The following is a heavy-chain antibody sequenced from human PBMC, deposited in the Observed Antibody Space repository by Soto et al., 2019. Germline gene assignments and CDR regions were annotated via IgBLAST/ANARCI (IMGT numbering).Heavy chain of an antibody. CDR1: GFTFSSYA. V-gene: IGHV3-23*01. CDR2: ISGSGGST. D-gene: IGHD2-15*01. CDR3: ATLVVDATLFSRRFNGVDY. J-gene: IGHJ4*02. Sequence: EVQLLESGGGLVQPGGSLRLSCAASGFTFSSYAMSWVRQAPGKGLEWVSGISGSGGSTYYADSVTGRFTISRDNSKNTLYLQMNTPRAEDTALYYCATLVVDATLFSRRFNGVDYWGQGTLVTVSS.